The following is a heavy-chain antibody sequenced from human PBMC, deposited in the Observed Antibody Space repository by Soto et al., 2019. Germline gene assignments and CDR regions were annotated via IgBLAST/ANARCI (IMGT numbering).Heavy chain of an antibody. CDR3: ARERGSSSPRAIDY. CDR1: GGTFSSYA. V-gene: IGHV1-69*13. CDR2: IIPIFGTA. D-gene: IGHD6-6*01. Sequence: ASVKVSCKASGGTFSSYAISWVRQAPGQGLEWMGGIIPIFGTANYAQKFQGRVTITADESTSTAYMELSSLRSEDTAVYYCARERGSSSPRAIDYWGQGTLVTVSS. J-gene: IGHJ4*02.